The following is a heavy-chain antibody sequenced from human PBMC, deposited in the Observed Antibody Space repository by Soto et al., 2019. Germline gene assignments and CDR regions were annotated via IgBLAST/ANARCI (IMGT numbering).Heavy chain of an antibody. CDR1: GGSISSGGYS. D-gene: IGHD2-2*01. V-gene: IGHV4-30-2*01. J-gene: IGHJ4*02. Sequence: PSETLSLTCAVSGGSISSGGYSWSWIRQPPGKGLEWIGYIYHSGSTYYNPSLKSRVTISVDRSKNQFSLKLSSVTAADTSVYYCARVPDRWGQGTLVTVSS. CDR2: IYHSGST. CDR3: ARVPDR.